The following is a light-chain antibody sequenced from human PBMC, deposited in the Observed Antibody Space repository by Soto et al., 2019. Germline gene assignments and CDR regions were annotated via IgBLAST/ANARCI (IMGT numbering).Light chain of an antibody. CDR2: KVS. CDR1: QSLVYSDGNTY. Sequence: DVVMTQSPLSLPVTLGQPASISCRSSQSLVYSDGNTYLNWFQQRPGQSPRRLIYKVSNRDSGVPDRFSGGGSGPDFTLKISRVEAGDVGVYYCMQGTHWPWTFGQGTKVEIK. J-gene: IGKJ1*01. V-gene: IGKV2-30*01. CDR3: MQGTHWPWT.